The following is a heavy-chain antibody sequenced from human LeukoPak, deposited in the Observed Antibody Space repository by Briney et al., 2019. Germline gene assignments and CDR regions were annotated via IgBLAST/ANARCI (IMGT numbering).Heavy chain of an antibody. V-gene: IGHV3-21*01. CDR3: ARALEADY. CDR1: GFAISRYT. J-gene: IGHJ4*02. Sequence: GGSLRLSCAGSGFAISRYTMNWVRLAPGKGLEWVSSISSSGGKMYYADSLKGRFTVSRDNAKNSLYLQMNSLRAEDTALYYCARALEADYWGQGTQVTVSS. CDR2: ISSSGGKM.